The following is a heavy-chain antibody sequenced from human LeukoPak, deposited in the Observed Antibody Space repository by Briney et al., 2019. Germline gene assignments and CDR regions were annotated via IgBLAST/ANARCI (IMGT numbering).Heavy chain of an antibody. Sequence: ASVKVSCKASGYTFTSYAMNWVRQAPGQGLEWMGWINTNTGNPTYAQGFTGRFVFSLDTSVSTAYLQISSLKAEDTAVYYCARAEMYYDILTGYYVNNWFDPWAREPWSPSPQ. D-gene: IGHD3-9*01. CDR2: INTNTGNP. V-gene: IGHV7-4-1*02. CDR3: ARAEMYYDILTGYYVNNWFDP. J-gene: IGHJ5*02. CDR1: GYTFTSYA.